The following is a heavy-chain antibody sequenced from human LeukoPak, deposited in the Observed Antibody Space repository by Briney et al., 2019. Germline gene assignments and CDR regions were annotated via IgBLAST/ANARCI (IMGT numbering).Heavy chain of an antibody. CDR3: ARGRGEDY. V-gene: IGHV3-7*04. CDR2: IKQDGGDK. CDR1: GFTFSNYW. D-gene: IGHD3-16*01. Sequence: GGSLRLSCAASGFTFSNYWMTWVRQAPGKGLEWVANIKQDGGDKYYVDSVKGRFTISRDNAKNSLYLQMNSLRAGDTAVYYCARGRGEDYWGQGTLVTVSS. J-gene: IGHJ4*02.